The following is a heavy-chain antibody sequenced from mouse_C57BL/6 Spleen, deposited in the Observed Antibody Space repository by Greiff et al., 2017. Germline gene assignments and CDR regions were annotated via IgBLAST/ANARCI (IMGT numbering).Heavy chain of an antibody. CDR1: GYTFTDYY. V-gene: IGHV1-26*01. CDR2: INPNNGGT. Sequence: EVQLQQSGPELVKPGASVKISCKASGYTFTDYYMNWVKQSNGKSLEWIGDINPNNGGTSYNQKFKGKATLTVDKSSSTAYMELRSLTSEDSAVYYCARLLVAKGYGDVWGTGTTVTVSS. D-gene: IGHD1-1*01. J-gene: IGHJ1*03. CDR3: ARLLVAKGYGDV.